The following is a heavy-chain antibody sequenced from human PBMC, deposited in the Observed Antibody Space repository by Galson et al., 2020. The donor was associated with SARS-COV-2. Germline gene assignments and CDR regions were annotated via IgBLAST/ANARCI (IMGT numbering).Heavy chain of an antibody. J-gene: IGHJ3*02. Sequence: GGSLRLSCAASGFTFSSYAMHWVRQAQGKGLEWVAVISYDGSNKYHADSVKGRFTISRDNSKNTLYLQMNSLRAEDTAVYYCARSYSGSYFSAFDIWGQGTMVTVSS. CDR1: GFTFSSYA. CDR3: ARSYSGSYFSAFDI. D-gene: IGHD1-26*01. V-gene: IGHV3-30*04. CDR2: ISYDGSNK.